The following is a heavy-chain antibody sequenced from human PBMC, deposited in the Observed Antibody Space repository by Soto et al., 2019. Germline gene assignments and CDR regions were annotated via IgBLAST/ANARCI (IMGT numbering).Heavy chain of an antibody. D-gene: IGHD6-19*01. J-gene: IGHJ3*02. CDR3: ARALRQWLADAFDI. CDR1: VFTFSSYS. V-gene: IGHV3-48*02. Sequence: GGSLRLSCAASVFTFSSYSMNWVRQAPGKGLGWVSYISSTSDTKYYADSVKGRFTISRDNAKNSLYLQMHSLRDEDTAVYYCARALRQWLADAFDIWGRGTMVTVSS. CDR2: ISSTSDTK.